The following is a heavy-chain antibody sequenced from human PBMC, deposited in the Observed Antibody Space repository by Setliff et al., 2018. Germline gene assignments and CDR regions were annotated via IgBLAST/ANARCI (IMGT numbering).Heavy chain of an antibody. Sequence: GGSLSLSCEASGFTFRSYWMHWVRQAPGKGLVWVSHINSDGSSTTYADSVKGRSTISRDNAKNTLYLQTNRLRAEDTAVYYCTRDWGGVGATNAFDIWGQGTMVTVSS. CDR1: GFTFRSYW. J-gene: IGHJ3*02. CDR3: TRDWGGVGATNAFDI. V-gene: IGHV3-74*01. CDR2: INSDGSST. D-gene: IGHD1-26*01.